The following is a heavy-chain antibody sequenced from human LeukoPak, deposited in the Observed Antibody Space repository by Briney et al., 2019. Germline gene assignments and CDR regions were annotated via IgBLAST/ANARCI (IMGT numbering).Heavy chain of an antibody. J-gene: IGHJ4*02. CDR1: GGSFSGYY. CDR3: ARHSAGIAVAG. CDR2: INHSGST. D-gene: IGHD6-19*01. V-gene: IGHV4-34*01. Sequence: PSETLSLTCAVYGGSFSGYYWSWIRQPPGKGLEWIGEINHSGSTNYNPSLKSRVTISVDTSKNQFSLKLSSVTAADTAVYYCARHSAGIAVAGWGQGTLVTVSS.